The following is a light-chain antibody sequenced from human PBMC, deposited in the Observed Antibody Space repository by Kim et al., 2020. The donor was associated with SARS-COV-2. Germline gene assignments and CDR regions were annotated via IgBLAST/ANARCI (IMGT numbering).Light chain of an antibody. CDR1: KLGDKY. Sequence: VSPGQTASITCSGDKLGDKYACWYQQKPGQSPLLVIYQDSKRPSGIPERFSGSNSGNTATLTISGTQAMDEADYYCQAWDSSSVVFGGGTQLTVL. J-gene: IGLJ2*01. CDR3: QAWDSSSVV. CDR2: QDS. V-gene: IGLV3-1*01.